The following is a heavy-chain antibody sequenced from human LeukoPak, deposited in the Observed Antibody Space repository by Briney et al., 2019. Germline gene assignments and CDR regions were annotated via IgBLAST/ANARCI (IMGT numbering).Heavy chain of an antibody. Sequence: GGSLRLSCAASGFTFSSYEVNWVRQAPGQGLEWISYISSSGTIYYADSVKGRFTISRDNAKNSLYLEMYSLRDEDTAVYYCARDQYHYVWGTYRYNPFDYWGQGTLVTVSS. J-gene: IGHJ4*02. CDR3: ARDQYHYVWGTYRYNPFDY. V-gene: IGHV3-48*03. CDR2: ISSSGTI. CDR1: GFTFSSYE. D-gene: IGHD3-16*02.